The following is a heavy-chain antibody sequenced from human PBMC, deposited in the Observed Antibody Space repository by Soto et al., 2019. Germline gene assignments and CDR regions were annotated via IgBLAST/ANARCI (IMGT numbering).Heavy chain of an antibody. J-gene: IGHJ6*02. CDR2: IIPILGIA. CDR3: ARADVLRYFGGGMDV. D-gene: IGHD3-9*01. CDR1: GGTFSSYT. V-gene: IGHV1-69*02. Sequence: QVQLVQSGAEVKKPGSSVKVSCKASGGTFSSYTISWVRQAPGQGLEWMGRIIPILGIANYAQKLQGRVTITEDKSTSTAYMELSSLRSEDTAVYYCARADVLRYFGGGMDVWGQGTTVTVSS.